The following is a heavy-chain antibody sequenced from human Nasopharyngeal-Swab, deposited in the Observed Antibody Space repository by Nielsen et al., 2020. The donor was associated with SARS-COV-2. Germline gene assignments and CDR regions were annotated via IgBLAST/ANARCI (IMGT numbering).Heavy chain of an antibody. CDR1: GYDFTGYW. Sequence: GESLKISCKGSGYDFTGYWIGWVRQTPGKGLEWMGIIYPGDSDTRYSPSFQGQVTISADKSITTAYPRWSSLKASDTAMYYCARPRMGTTSSLDYWGQGTLVTVSS. V-gene: IGHV5-51*01. J-gene: IGHJ4*02. D-gene: IGHD6-13*01. CDR2: IYPGDSDT. CDR3: ARPRMGTTSSLDY.